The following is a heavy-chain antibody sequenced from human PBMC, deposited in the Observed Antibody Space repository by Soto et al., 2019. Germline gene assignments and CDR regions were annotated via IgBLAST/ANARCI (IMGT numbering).Heavy chain of an antibody. CDR2: ISYDGSNK. V-gene: IGHV3-30*18. J-gene: IGHJ3*02. D-gene: IGHD3-16*01. CDR1: GFTFSSYG. CDR3: AKPRRWPGDAFDI. Sequence: GGSLRLSCAASGFTFSSYGMHWVRQAPGKGLEWVAVISYDGSNKYYADSVKGRFTISRDNSKNTLYLQMNSLRAEDTAVYYCAKPRRWPGDAFDIWGQGTMVTVSS.